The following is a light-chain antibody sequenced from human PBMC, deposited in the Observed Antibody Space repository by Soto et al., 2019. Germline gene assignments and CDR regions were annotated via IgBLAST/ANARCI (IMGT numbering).Light chain of an antibody. CDR1: QTVYTD. CDR2: DAS. Sequence: EIILTQSPATLSLSPGQRAVLSCRASQTVYTDLAWYQQKPGQAPRLLIYDASKRASDIPARFSGSGSGSDFTLTISSVEPEDFAIYYCQQRANWPPLTFGGGTKVEI. CDR3: QQRANWPPLT. V-gene: IGKV3-11*01. J-gene: IGKJ4*01.